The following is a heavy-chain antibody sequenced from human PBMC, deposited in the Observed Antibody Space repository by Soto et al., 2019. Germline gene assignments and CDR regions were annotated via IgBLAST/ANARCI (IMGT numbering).Heavy chain of an antibody. Sequence: GGSLRLSCAASGFTFDDYAMHWVRQAPGKGLEWVSGISWNSGSIGYADSVKGRFTISRDNAKNSLYLQINSLRAEDTALYYCAKGANEESVAFDIWGQGTMVTVSS. CDR2: ISWNSGSI. CDR3: AKGANEESVAFDI. J-gene: IGHJ3*02. CDR1: GFTFDDYA. D-gene: IGHD1-1*01. V-gene: IGHV3-9*01.